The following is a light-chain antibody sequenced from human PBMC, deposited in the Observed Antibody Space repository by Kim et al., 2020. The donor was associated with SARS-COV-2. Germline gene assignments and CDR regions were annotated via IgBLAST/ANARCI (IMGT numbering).Light chain of an antibody. CDR1: QSFSINY. CDR3: HQYVSSPYT. CDR2: GTS. J-gene: IGKJ2*01. V-gene: IGKV3-20*01. Sequence: EIVLTQSPGTLSLSPGEGATLSCRASQSFSINYLAWYQHKLGQAPRLLIYGTSIRATDIPDRFSGSGSGIDFTLTISRLEPEDFAVYYCHQYVSSPYTFGQGTKLEI.